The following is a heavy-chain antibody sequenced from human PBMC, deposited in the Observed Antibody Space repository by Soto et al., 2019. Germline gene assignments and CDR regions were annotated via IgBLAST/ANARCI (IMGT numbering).Heavy chain of an antibody. Sequence: SVKVSCKAPGDTFTNYAINWVRQAPGQGLEWVGGIIPIFGTAYYAQKFQGRVTITADKSTSSAYMDLSSLSSEDAAVYYCARGVGGSWILRYGGQGTPVTVSS. D-gene: IGHD3-16*01. CDR2: IIPIFGTA. V-gene: IGHV1-69*06. J-gene: IGHJ4*02. CDR3: ARGVGGSWILRY. CDR1: GDTFTNYA.